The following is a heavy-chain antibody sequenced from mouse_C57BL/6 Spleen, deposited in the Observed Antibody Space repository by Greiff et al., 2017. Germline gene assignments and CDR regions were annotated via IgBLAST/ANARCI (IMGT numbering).Heavy chain of an antibody. CDR3: AIPHYYGSSYYAMDY. CDR1: GYTFTSYW. V-gene: IGHV1-50*01. D-gene: IGHD1-1*01. Sequence: VQLQQPGAELVKPGASVKLSCKASGYTFTSYWMQWVKQRPGQGLEWIGEIDPSDSYTNYNQKFKGKATLTVDTSSSTAYMQLSSLTSEDSAVYYCAIPHYYGSSYYAMDYWGQGTSVTVSS. J-gene: IGHJ4*01. CDR2: IDPSDSYT.